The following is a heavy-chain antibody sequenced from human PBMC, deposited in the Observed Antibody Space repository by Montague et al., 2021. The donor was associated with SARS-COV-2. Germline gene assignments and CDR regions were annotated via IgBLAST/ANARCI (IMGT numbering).Heavy chain of an antibody. D-gene: IGHD1-26*01. CDR3: ACGDENGSGYMDV. CDR2: ISHGGST. J-gene: IGHJ6*03. CDR1: NGSFSSFY. V-gene: IGHV4-34*01. Sequence: SETLSLTCAVFNGSFSSFYWNRIRQPPGKGLEWIGEISHGGSTXXXSSXKGRLAISVDTSKNQFSLSLRSVTAADTAVYYCACGDENGSGYMDVWGKGTTVTVSS.